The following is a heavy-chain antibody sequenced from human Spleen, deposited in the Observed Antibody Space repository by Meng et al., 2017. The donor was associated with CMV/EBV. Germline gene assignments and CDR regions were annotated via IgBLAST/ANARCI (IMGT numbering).Heavy chain of an antibody. D-gene: IGHD5-18*01. CDR1: GFTFKNYA. Sequence: GGSLRLSCTASGFTFKNYAMTWVRPAPGKGLEWISLISDSGDSPYYADSVKGRFIISRDNSKNMVYLQMKSLRADDTARYYCAKTLNGYGGEDSWGQGTLVTVSS. CDR2: ISDSGDSP. CDR3: AKTLNGYGGEDS. J-gene: IGHJ5*01. V-gene: IGHV3-23*01.